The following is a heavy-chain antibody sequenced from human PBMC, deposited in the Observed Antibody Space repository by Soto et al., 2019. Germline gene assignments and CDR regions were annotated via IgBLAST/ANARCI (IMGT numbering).Heavy chain of an antibody. J-gene: IGHJ4*02. CDR3: AKDKGIVVVPAAQVYFDY. CDR2: ISGSGGST. Sequence: EVQLLESGGGLVQPGGSLRLSCAASGFTFSSYAMSWVRQAPGKGLEWVSAISGSGGSTYYADSVKGRFTISRDNSKNTLYLQMNSLRAEDTAVYYCAKDKGIVVVPAAQVYFDYWGQGTLVTVSS. CDR1: GFTFSSYA. V-gene: IGHV3-23*01. D-gene: IGHD2-2*01.